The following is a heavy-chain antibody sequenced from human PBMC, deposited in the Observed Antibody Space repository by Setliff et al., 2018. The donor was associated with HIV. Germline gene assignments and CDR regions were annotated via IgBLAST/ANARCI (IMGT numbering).Heavy chain of an antibody. Sequence: GGSLRLSCAASGFTFSNYAMSWVRQAPGEGLEWVSAILSTGERTFYADSVKGRFTISRDNSKNTVYLQMNSLRAEDTAEYYCAKELAVRGSTFDSWGQGTLVTVSS. J-gene: IGHJ4*02. CDR2: ILSTGERT. D-gene: IGHD3-10*01. CDR1: GFTFSNYA. V-gene: IGHV3-23*01. CDR3: AKELAVRGSTFDS.